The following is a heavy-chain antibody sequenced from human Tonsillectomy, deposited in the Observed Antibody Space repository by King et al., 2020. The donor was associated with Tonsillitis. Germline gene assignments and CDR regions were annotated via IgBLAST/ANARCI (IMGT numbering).Heavy chain of an antibody. J-gene: IGHJ4*02. V-gene: IGHV1-18*01. CDR1: GYTFSSYG. CDR2: ISAYNGNT. CDR3: ARVGDLGYCSGGSCSTLAY. Sequence: HVQLVESGAEVKKPGASVKVSCKASGYTFSSYGISWVRQAPGKGLEWMGWISAYNGNTNYVQKLQGRVTMTTDTSTSTAYLELRSLRSDDTAVYYCARVGDLGYCSGGSCSTLAYWGQGTLVTVSS. D-gene: IGHD2-15*01.